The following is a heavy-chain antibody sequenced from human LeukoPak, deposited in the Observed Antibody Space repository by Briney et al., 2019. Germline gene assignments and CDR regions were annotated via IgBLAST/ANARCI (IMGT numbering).Heavy chain of an antibody. J-gene: IGHJ4*02. V-gene: IGHV1-18*01. CDR1: GYTFTTYG. Sequence: ASVKVSCKSSGYTFTTYGITWVRQAPGQGLEWMGWISTDNGDTNYAQKLQGRVTMTTDTSTSTAYMELRSLRSDDTAVYYCASSEMATIDLDYWGQGTLVTVSS. CDR3: ASSEMATIDLDY. CDR2: ISTDNGDT. D-gene: IGHD5-24*01.